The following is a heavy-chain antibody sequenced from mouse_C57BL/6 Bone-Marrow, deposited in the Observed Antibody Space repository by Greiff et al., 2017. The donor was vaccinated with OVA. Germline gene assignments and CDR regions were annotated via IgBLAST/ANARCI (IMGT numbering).Heavy chain of an antibody. Sequence: VQLVESGAELVKPGASVKISCKASGYAFSNHWMNWVKQRPGKGLEWIGQIYPGDGDINYNGKFKGKATLTADKSSSTAYMQFSSLTSEDSAVYFCARGAYWGQGTTLTVSS. V-gene: IGHV1-80*01. CDR3: ARGAY. J-gene: IGHJ2*01. CDR2: IYPGDGDI. CDR1: GYAFSNHW.